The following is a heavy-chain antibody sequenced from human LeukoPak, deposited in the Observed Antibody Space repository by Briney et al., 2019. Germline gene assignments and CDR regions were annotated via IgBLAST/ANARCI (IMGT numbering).Heavy chain of an antibody. J-gene: IGHJ4*02. CDR1: GFTFNNYT. CDR2: ISIKGDRT. Sequence: GGSLRLSCAASGFTFNNYTMSWVRQAPGKGLEWVSTISIKGDRTYYVDPVKGRFTISRDNSNSTLFLQMNSLGAEDTAIYYCAKKGTVVTPGLYFDYWGQGILVTVSS. V-gene: IGHV3-23*01. D-gene: IGHD4-23*01. CDR3: AKKGTVVTPGLYFDY.